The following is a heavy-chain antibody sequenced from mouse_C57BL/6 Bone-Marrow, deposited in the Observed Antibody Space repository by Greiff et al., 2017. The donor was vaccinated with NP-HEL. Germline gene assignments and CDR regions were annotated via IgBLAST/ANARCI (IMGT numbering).Heavy chain of an antibody. Sequence: QVQLQQSGAELVKPGASVKLSCKASGYTFTSYWMHWVKQRPGQGLEWIGMIHPNSGSTNYNEKFKSEATLTVDKSSSTAYMQLSSLTSEDSAVYYCARGYDYDYWGQGTTLTVSS. CDR3: ARGYDYDY. V-gene: IGHV1-64*01. CDR1: GYTFTSYW. J-gene: IGHJ2*01. CDR2: IHPNSGST. D-gene: IGHD2-4*01.